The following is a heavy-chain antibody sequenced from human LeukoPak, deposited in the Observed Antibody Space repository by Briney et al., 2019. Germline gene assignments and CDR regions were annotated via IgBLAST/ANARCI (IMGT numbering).Heavy chain of an antibody. Sequence: GGSLRLSCAASGFTFSSYGMYWVRQAPGKGLEWVALIWYDGNNKEYADSVKGRFTISRDNSKNTLYLQMNSLRAEDTAVYYCVRYCNGGNCYRDAFDIWGQGTMVTVSS. V-gene: IGHV3-33*01. CDR2: IWYDGNNK. CDR1: GFTFSSYG. J-gene: IGHJ3*02. CDR3: VRYCNGGNCYRDAFDI. D-gene: IGHD2-15*01.